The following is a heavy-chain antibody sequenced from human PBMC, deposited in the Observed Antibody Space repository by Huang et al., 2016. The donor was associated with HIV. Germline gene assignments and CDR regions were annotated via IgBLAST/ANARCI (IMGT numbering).Heavy chain of an antibody. CDR2: INHAGVT. CDR3: AREIMISFGGPFDS. J-gene: IGHJ5*01. V-gene: IGHV4-34*02. D-gene: IGHD3-16*01. CDR1: GGSFSGYF. Sequence: QVQLEQWGAGLLKPSETLSLTCAVYGGSFSGYFWKWIRQSPGKGLEWSGQINHAGVTDYNPSLKSRATISVDTSKNQFSLKLTSVTAADTAIYYCAREIMISFGGPFDSWGHGNLVTVSS.